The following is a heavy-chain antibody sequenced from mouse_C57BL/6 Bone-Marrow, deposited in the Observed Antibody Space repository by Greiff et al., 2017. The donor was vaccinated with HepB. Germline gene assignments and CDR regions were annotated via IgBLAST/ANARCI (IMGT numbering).Heavy chain of an antibody. Sequence: EVKLVESGGGLVQPGESLKLSCESNEYEFPSHDMSWVRKAPEKRLELVAAINSDGGSTYYPDTMERRFIISRDNTKKTLYLQMSSLRSEDTALYYCARQPSTDYWYFDVWGTGTTVTVSS. D-gene: IGHD1-1*01. V-gene: IGHV5-2*03. CDR2: INSDGGST. CDR1: EYEFPSHD. CDR3: ARQPSTDYWYFDV. J-gene: IGHJ1*03.